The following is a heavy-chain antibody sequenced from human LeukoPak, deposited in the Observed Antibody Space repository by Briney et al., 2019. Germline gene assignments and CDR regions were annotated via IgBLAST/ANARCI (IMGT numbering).Heavy chain of an antibody. D-gene: IGHD6-13*01. Sequence: GESLKISCKGSGYSFTTYWIAWVRQIPGKRLEWMGIIYRGDSETRYSPSFRVQVTISADKSIITAYLQWSTLKAADTAMYYCARLDSSSWHRYFDYWGQGTLVTVSS. CDR2: IYRGDSET. CDR1: GYSFTTYW. J-gene: IGHJ4*02. CDR3: ARLDSSSWHRYFDY. V-gene: IGHV5-51*01.